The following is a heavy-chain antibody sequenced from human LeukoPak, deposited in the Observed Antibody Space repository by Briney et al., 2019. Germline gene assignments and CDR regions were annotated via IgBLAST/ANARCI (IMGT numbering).Heavy chain of an antibody. D-gene: IGHD2-21*01. V-gene: IGHV1-8*01. CDR2: MNPDSGNT. CDR1: GYTFTTYD. Sequence: ASVKVSCKASGYTFTTYDINWVRHATGQGLELMAWMNPDSGNTGYAQKFQGRVTMTRNTSISTACMELSSLRSEDTAVYYCARVAGNCGGDCYRLVYWGQGTLVTVSS. J-gene: IGHJ4*02. CDR3: ARVAGNCGGDCYRLVY.